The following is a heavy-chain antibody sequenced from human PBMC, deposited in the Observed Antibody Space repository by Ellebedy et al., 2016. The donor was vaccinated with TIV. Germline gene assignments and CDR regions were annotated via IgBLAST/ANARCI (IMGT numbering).Heavy chain of an antibody. Sequence: AASVKVSCKASGHTFTSDGFGWVRQAPGQGLEWMGWINTYNGNTNYAKSFQGRVTMTTDTSTNTAYLDLRSLRPDDTAVYCCARGITGPVDLGYWGQGTLVTVSS. CDR1: GHTFTSDG. V-gene: IGHV1-18*04. CDR3: ARGITGPVDLGY. D-gene: IGHD3-16*01. J-gene: IGHJ4*02. CDR2: INTYNGNT.